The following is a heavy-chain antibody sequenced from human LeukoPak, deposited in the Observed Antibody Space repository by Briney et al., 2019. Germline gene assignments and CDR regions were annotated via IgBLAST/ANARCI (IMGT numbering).Heavy chain of an antibody. Sequence: PSETLSLTCTVSGGSISSYYWSWLRQPPGKGLEGIGYMYYSGSTNYNPSLKSRVTISVDTSKNQFSLKLSSVTAADTAVYYCARHSGSFYDFDSWGQGTLVTVSS. D-gene: IGHD1-26*01. J-gene: IGHJ4*02. CDR2: MYYSGST. V-gene: IGHV4-59*08. CDR1: GGSISSYY. CDR3: ARHSGSFYDFDS.